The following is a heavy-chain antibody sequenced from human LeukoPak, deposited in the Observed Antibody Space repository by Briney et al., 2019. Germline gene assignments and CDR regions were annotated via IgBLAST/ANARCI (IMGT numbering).Heavy chain of an antibody. Sequence: ASVKVSCKASGYTFTGYYMHWVRQAPAQGLEWMGRINPNRGGTNYAQKFQGRVTITRDTSISTAYMELSRLRSDDTAVYYCARDLRPRGYYYYMDVWGKGTTVTVSS. CDR3: ARDLRPRGYYYYMDV. J-gene: IGHJ6*03. D-gene: IGHD6-6*01. CDR1: GYTFTGYY. CDR2: INPNRGGT. V-gene: IGHV1-2*06.